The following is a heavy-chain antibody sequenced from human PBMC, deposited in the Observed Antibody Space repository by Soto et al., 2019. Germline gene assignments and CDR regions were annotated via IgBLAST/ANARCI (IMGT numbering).Heavy chain of an antibody. D-gene: IGHD3-22*01. CDR1: GGFINSGDYY. Sequence: PSETLSLTCTVSGGFINSGDYYWSWIRQHPGKGLEWIGYIYYIGSTYYNPSLKSRVTISVDTSKNQFSLKLSSVTAADTAVYYCARALLTPVVDSSGYYYDYYYYGMDVWGQGTTVTVSS. V-gene: IGHV4-31*03. CDR2: IYYIGST. CDR3: ARALLTPVVDSSGYYYDYYYYGMDV. J-gene: IGHJ6*02.